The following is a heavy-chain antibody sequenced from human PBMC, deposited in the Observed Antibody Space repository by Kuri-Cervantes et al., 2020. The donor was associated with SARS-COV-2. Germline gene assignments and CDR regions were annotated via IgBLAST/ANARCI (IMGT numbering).Heavy chain of an antibody. CDR1: GGSISSSGHY. J-gene: IGHJ6*02. V-gene: IGHV4-39*01. D-gene: IGHD3-10*01. CDR2: IYFSGST. CDR3: ARQGTGYYGSGSYYYYYYGMDV. Sequence: SETLSLTCSVSGGSISSSGHYWGWVRQPPGKGLEWIGSIYFSGSTYYTPSLKSRVTISVDTSKNQFSLKLSSVTAADTAVYYCARQGTGYYGSGSYYYYYYGMDVWGQGTTVTVSS.